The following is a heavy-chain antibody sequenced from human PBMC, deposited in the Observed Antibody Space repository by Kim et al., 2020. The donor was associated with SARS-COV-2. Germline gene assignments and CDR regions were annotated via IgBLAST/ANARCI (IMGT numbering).Heavy chain of an antibody. Sequence: ASVKVSCKASGYTFTGYYMHWVRQAPGQGLEWMGWINPNSGGTNYAQKFQGRVTMTRDTSISTAYMELSRLRSDETSGYYCARVPLYCSGGSCYDYWGQGTLVTVSS. J-gene: IGHJ4*02. V-gene: IGHV1-2*02. CDR2: INPNSGGT. CDR3: ARVPLYCSGGSCYDY. D-gene: IGHD2-15*01. CDR1: GYTFTGYY.